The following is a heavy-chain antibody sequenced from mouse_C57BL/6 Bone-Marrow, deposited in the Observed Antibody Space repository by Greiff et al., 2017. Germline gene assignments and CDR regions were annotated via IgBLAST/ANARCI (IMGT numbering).Heavy chain of an antibody. CDR3: TRDGGDGSMDY. Sequence: EVKLMESGEGLVKPGGSLKLSCAASGFTFSSYAMSWVRQTPEKRLAWVAYISSGGDYIYYADTVKGRFTISRDNARNTLYLQMSSLKSEDKAMYYCTRDGGDGSMDYWGQGTSVTGSS. CDR2: ISSGGDYI. J-gene: IGHJ4*01. CDR1: GFTFSSYA. V-gene: IGHV5-9-1*02. D-gene: IGHD2-3*01.